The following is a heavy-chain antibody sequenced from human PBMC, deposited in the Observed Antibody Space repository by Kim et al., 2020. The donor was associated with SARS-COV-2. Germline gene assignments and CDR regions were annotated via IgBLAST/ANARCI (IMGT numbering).Heavy chain of an antibody. CDR3: ARPRAADGTGYFDY. J-gene: IGHJ4*02. CDR2: VNPNSGAT. D-gene: IGHD6-13*01. CDR1: GYTFIGYY. V-gene: IGHV1-2*02. Sequence: ASVKVSCKASGYTFIGYYIHWVRQAPGKGLEWVGWVNPNSGATNYAQKFQGRVTMTSDTSINTAYMEMSKLRSDDTAVYYCARPRAADGTGYFDYWGQGT.